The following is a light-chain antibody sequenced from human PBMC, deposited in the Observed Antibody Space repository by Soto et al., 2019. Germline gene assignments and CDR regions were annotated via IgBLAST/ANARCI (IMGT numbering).Light chain of an antibody. Sequence: EIVLTQSPGTLSLSPGERATLSCRASQSVGSSQLAWYQHKPGQAPRRVIYVASSRATDTPDRFSGSGSGTDFTLTISRLETEDFAVYYGQQYGSSPRTFGQGTKVEIK. V-gene: IGKV3-20*01. CDR2: VAS. J-gene: IGKJ1*01. CDR3: QQYGSSPRT. CDR1: QSVGSSQ.